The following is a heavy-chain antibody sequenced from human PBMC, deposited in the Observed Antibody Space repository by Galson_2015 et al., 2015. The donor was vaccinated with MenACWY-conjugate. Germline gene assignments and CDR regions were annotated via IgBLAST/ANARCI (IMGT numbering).Heavy chain of an antibody. D-gene: IGHD2-8*01. CDR1: GYSFTSYW. Sequence: QSGAEVKKPGESLKISCKGSGYSFTSYWIGWVRQMPGKGLEWMGIIYPGDSDTRYSPSFQGQVTISADKSISTAYLQWSSLKASDTAMYYCASTSYCTNGVCYPDAFDIWGQGTMVTVSS. J-gene: IGHJ3*02. V-gene: IGHV5-51*03. CDR3: ASTSYCTNGVCYPDAFDI. CDR2: IYPGDSDT.